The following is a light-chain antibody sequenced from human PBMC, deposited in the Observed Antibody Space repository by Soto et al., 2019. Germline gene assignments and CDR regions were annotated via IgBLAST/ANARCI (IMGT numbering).Light chain of an antibody. CDR1: QSVSSSY. Sequence: EIVLTQSPGTLSLSPGERATLSCRASQSVSSSYLAWYQQKPGQAPRLVIYAASNRATGIPDRFSGSGSGTELTLTITRLEPEDFAVYYCQRYGSSPPWTFGQVTKVDI. J-gene: IGKJ1*01. CDR2: AAS. CDR3: QRYGSSPPWT. V-gene: IGKV3-20*01.